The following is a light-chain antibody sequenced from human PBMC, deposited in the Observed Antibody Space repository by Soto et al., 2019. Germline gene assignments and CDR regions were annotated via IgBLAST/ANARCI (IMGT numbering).Light chain of an antibody. CDR2: DAS. CDR3: QQFNNYPT. Sequence: AIQLTQSPSSLSASVGDIVTITCRASQGISSALAWYQQKPGKATKLLIYDASSLESGVPSRFSGSGSGTDFTLTISSLQPEDFATYYCQQFNNYPTFGQGTRLEIK. CDR1: QGISSA. V-gene: IGKV1D-13*01. J-gene: IGKJ5*01.